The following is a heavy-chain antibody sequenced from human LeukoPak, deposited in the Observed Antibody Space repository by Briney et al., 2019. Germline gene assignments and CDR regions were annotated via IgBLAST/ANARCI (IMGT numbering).Heavy chain of an antibody. CDR3: ARGPYYYDSSNAFDI. CDR1: GGSFSGYF. V-gene: IGHV4-34*01. Sequence: PSETLSLTCGVYGGSFSGYFWSWVRQPPGKGLEWIGEINHSGSTYYNPSLKSRVTISVDRSKNQFSLKLSSVTAADTAVYYCARGPYYYDSSNAFDIWGQGTMVTVSS. CDR2: INHSGST. J-gene: IGHJ3*02. D-gene: IGHD3-22*01.